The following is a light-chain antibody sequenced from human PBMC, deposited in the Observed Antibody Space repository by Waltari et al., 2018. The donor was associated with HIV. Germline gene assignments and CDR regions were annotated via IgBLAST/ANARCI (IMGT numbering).Light chain of an antibody. J-gene: IGLJ3*02. Sequence: QLVLTQSPSASASLGASVKLTCTLSSGHTTYAIAWPQQQPGKGPRYLMKLNSDGSHSKGDGIPARFSGSSSGAERYLTISSLQSEDEADYYCQTWDTGVRVFGGGTKLTVL. V-gene: IGLV4-69*01. CDR3: QTWDTGVRV. CDR2: LNSDGSH. CDR1: SGHTTYA.